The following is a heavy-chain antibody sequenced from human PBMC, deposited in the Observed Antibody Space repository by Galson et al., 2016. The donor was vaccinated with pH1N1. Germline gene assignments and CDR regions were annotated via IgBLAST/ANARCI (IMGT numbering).Heavy chain of an antibody. CDR1: GGSLSNNY. CDR3: AKEGAARSAGYFES. D-gene: IGHD6-6*01. Sequence: ETLSLTCSVSGGSLSNNYWSWLRQTPGKGLEWLAYIYYNGNTKHNPSLKGRVTISLDTSKNRLSLNLTSVTAADTAIYYCAKEGAARSAGYFESWGQGILVTVSS. J-gene: IGHJ4*02. CDR2: IYYNGNT. V-gene: IGHV4-59*01.